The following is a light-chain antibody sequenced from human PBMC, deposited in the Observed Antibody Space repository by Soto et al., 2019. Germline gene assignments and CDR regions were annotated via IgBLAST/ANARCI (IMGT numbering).Light chain of an antibody. J-gene: IGKJ1*01. CDR1: QSVSSN. Sequence: EIVMTQSPATLSVSPGERATLSCRASQSVSSNLAWYQQKPGQAPRLLIYGASTRATGIPARFSGSGSGTEFTLTISSLQSEHFAVYYCQQYNNWPPPWTFGQGTKVDIK. CDR3: QQYNNWPPPWT. V-gene: IGKV3-15*01. CDR2: GAS.